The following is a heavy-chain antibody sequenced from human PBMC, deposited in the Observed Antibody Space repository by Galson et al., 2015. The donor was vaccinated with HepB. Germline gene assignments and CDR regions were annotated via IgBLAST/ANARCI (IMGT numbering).Heavy chain of an antibody. CDR1: GFTFSSYK. CDR3: ARALAGAIYRSGWYDAFDI. CDR2: ISYDGNNK. V-gene: IGHV3-30*04. D-gene: IGHD6-19*01. J-gene: IGHJ3*02. Sequence: LRLSCAASGFTFSSYKMHWIRQAPGKGLEWVAVISYDGNNKYYADSVKGRFTISRDNSEDTLYLQMNSLRAEDTAVYYCARALAGAIYRSGWYDAFDIWGQGTMVTVSS.